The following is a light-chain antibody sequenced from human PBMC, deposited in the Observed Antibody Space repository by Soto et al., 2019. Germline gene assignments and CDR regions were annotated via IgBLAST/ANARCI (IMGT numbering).Light chain of an antibody. V-gene: IGLV1-51*01. CDR1: SSNIGSNY. CDR3: GTWDSSLTTVL. Sequence: QSVLTQPPSVSAAPGQTVTISCSGSSSNIGSNYVSWFQHLPGTAPKLLIYDNNKRPSGIPDRFSGSKSGTSATLGITGLQTGDEADYYCGTWDSSLTTVLFGGGTKLTVL. CDR2: DNN. J-gene: IGLJ2*01.